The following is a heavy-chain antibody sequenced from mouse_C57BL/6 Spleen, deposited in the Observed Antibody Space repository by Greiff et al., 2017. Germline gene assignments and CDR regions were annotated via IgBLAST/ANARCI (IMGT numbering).Heavy chain of an antibody. Sequence: EVQLQQSGPELVKPGASVKIPCKASGYTFTDYNMDWVKQSHGKSLEWIGDINPNNGGTIYNQKFKGKATLTVDKSSSTAYMELRSLTSEDTAVYYCARGAITTVVATDAMDYWGQGTSVTVSS. CDR3: ARGAITTVVATDAMDY. CDR2: INPNNGGT. J-gene: IGHJ4*01. D-gene: IGHD1-1*01. CDR1: GYTFTDYN. V-gene: IGHV1-18*01.